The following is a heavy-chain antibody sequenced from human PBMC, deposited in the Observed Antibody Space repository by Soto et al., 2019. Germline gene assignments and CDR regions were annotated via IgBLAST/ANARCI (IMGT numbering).Heavy chain of an antibody. CDR2: VFHTGTT. D-gene: IGHD2-15*01. V-gene: IGHV4-4*02. J-gene: IGHJ4*03. CDR1: GDSVSSPYY. CDR3: ASSAGWYAVHS. Sequence: QVQLQESGPGLVKPSGTLSLTCAVSGDSVSSPYYWCWVRQPPGKGLGWIGEVFHTGTTSYNPSLKSRVTISMAKSNTLFSLDLRSLIAVDTAVYYCASSAGWYAVHSWGPGTLVIVSS.